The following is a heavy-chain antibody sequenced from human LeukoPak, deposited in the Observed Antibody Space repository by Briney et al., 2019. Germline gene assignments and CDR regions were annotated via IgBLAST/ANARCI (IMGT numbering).Heavy chain of an antibody. CDR2: IYSSGNT. CDR3: ARGPPVSMDDYSNYNWFDP. CDR1: GYSISSGYY. V-gene: IGHV4-38-2*02. D-gene: IGHD4-11*01. J-gene: IGHJ5*02. Sequence: SATVSFTCTVSGYSISSGYYWGWIRQPPGKRLEWVGSIYSSGNTYYNPTLKSRVTISVDTSKNQFSLKLSSVTAADTAVYYCARGPPVSMDDYSNYNWFDPWGQGTLVTVSS.